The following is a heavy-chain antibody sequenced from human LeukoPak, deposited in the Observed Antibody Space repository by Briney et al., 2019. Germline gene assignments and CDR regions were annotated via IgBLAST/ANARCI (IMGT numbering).Heavy chain of an antibody. Sequence: GGSLRLSCAASGFTFSSYGMHWVRQAPGKGLEWVAFIRYDGSNKYYADSVKGRFTISRDNAKNSLYLQMNSLRAEDMALYYCAKDNGGAFDIWGQGTMVTVSS. CDR2: IRYDGSNK. CDR1: GFTFSSYG. V-gene: IGHV3-30*02. D-gene: IGHD2-8*01. J-gene: IGHJ3*02. CDR3: AKDNGGAFDI.